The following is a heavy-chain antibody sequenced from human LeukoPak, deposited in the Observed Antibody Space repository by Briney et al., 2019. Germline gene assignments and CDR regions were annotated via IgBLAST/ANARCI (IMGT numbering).Heavy chain of an antibody. V-gene: IGHV3-74*01. CDR3: ARDTSSFSGFFDY. CDR1: GFTFSNYW. D-gene: IGHD6-19*01. J-gene: IGHJ4*02. Sequence: GGSLRLSCAASGFTFSNYWMHWVRQAPGKGLVWVSRIESDGSSTSYADSVKGRFTISRDNAKNTLYLQMNSLRAEDTAVYYCARDTSSFSGFFDYWGQGTLVTVSS. CDR2: IESDGSST.